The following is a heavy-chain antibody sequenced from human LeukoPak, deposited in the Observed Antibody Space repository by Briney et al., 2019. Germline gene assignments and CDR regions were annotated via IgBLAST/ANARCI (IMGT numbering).Heavy chain of an antibody. J-gene: IGHJ4*02. CDR3: ARGGSYGRPSEFDY. Sequence: SETLSLTCTVSGGSISSYYWSWIRQPPGKGLEWIGYIYYSGSTNYSPSLKSRVTISVDTSKNQFSLKLSSVTAADTAVYYCARGGSYGRPSEFDYWGQGTLVTVSS. CDR1: GGSISSYY. V-gene: IGHV4-59*01. D-gene: IGHD5-18*01. CDR2: IYYSGST.